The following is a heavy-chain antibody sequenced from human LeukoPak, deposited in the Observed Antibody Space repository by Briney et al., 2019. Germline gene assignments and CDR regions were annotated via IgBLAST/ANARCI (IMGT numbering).Heavy chain of an antibody. CDR1: EFTFSSYW. Sequence: PGGSLRLSCVASEFTFSSYWMNWVRQAPGKGLEWVANIKQDGSEKYYVDSVKGRFTISRDDAKNSLYLQMNSLTAEDRAVYYCTRDYSGSRNYYYYYGMHVWGQGTTVTVSS. CDR2: IKQDGSEK. J-gene: IGHJ6*02. V-gene: IGHV3-7*01. D-gene: IGHD3-10*01. CDR3: TRDYSGSRNYYYYYGMHV.